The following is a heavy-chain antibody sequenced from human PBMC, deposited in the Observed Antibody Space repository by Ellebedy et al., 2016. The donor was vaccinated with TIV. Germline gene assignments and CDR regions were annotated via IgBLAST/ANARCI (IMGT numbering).Heavy chain of an antibody. D-gene: IGHD3-3*01. Sequence: SETLSLTCTVSGGSITSGGYSWSWIRQHPGKGLEWLGHISFNGDTFFNPSLKSRLTISFDASKNQFSLDLTSVTVADTAVYFCARTPAWSGWFDPWGQGTLVTVSS. V-gene: IGHV4-31*03. CDR1: GGSITSGGYS. J-gene: IGHJ5*02. CDR2: ISFNGDT. CDR3: ARTPAWSGWFDP.